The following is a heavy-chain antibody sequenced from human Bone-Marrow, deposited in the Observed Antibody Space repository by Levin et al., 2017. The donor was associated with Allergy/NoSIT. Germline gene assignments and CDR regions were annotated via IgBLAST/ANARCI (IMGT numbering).Heavy chain of an antibody. V-gene: IGHV3-53*01. CDR2: IYYGGST. Sequence: TGGSLRLSCAASGFIVSNNYMSWVRQAPGKGLEWVSSIYYGGSTYYADSVKGRFTISRDNSKNTLYLQMNSLRAEDTAVYYCARSQDSSKSHDYWGQGTLVTVSS. D-gene: IGHD6-13*01. J-gene: IGHJ4*02. CDR3: ARSQDSSKSHDY. CDR1: GFIVSNNY.